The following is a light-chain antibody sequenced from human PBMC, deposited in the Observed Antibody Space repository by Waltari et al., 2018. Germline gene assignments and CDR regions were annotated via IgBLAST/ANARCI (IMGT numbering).Light chain of an antibody. V-gene: IGLV1-47*01. J-gene: IGLJ2*01. CDR1: NAHIRTTY. CDR2: RNN. Sequence: QSVLTQPPSASGTPGQRVIIPCSGCNAHIRTTYLYWYHQLPGTAPKVLIYRNNQRPSRVPDRFSGSKSGTSASLAISGLRSEDEADYYCAAWDDSLRAVVFGGGTKLCVL. CDR3: AAWDDSLRAVV.